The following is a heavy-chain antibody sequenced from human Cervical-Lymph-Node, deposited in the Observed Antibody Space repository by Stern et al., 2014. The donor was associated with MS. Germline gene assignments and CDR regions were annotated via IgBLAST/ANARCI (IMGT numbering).Heavy chain of an antibody. J-gene: IGHJ6*02. CDR1: GYTFTNYY. Sequence: QDQLVQSGAEVTKPGASVKVSCKASGYTFTNYYMHWVRQAPGQGLEWMGIINPSGSDTTYAQKFQGRVTMTRDTSTSTVYIELSSLRSEDTAVYYCARDYIVVVQAANDPRNYYYYGMDVWGQGTTVTVSS. V-gene: IGHV1-46*01. D-gene: IGHD2-2*01. CDR3: ARDYIVVVQAANDPRNYYYYGMDV. CDR2: INPSGSDT.